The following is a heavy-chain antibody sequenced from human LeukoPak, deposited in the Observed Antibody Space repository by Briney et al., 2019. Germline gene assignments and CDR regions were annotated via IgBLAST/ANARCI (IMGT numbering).Heavy chain of an antibody. V-gene: IGHV3-11*01. CDR1: GFAFSDYY. CDR2: ISSSGSTM. J-gene: IGHJ6*04. CDR3: AGLHYYAMDL. Sequence: GGSLRLSCAASGFAFSDYYMTWIRQGPGKGPEWLSYISSSGSTMYYADSVKGRFTISRDNAKNSLYLQMNSLRAEDTAVYYCAGLHYYAMDLWGKGTTVTVSS.